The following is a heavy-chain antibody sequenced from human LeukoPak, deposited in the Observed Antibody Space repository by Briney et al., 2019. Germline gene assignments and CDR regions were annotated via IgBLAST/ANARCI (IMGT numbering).Heavy chain of an antibody. D-gene: IGHD5-18*01. V-gene: IGHV3-30*18. J-gene: IGHJ4*02. CDR2: LSYDGSNK. CDR1: GFTFSTYG. Sequence: PGGSVRLSCAASGFTFSTYGMHRVRPAPGQGLAWVAVLSYDGSNKYYADSVKGRFTISRDNSKNTLYLQMNSLRGEDTAVYYCAKDLTYSYGEGFDYWGQGTLVTVSS. CDR3: AKDLTYSYGEGFDY.